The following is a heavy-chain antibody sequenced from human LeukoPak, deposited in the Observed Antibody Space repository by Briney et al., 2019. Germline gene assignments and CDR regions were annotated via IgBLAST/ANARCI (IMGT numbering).Heavy chain of an antibody. Sequence: SETLSLTCSVSGGSISGYYWTWIRQPAGKGLEWIGRGYTSGSTHYNPSLTTRLTMSVDTSKNQFSLKLSSVTAADTGVYYCARLITGTTTAFDIWGQGTMVTVSS. CDR3: ARLITGTTTAFDI. V-gene: IGHV4-4*07. CDR1: GGSISGYY. D-gene: IGHD1-7*01. CDR2: GYTSGST. J-gene: IGHJ3*02.